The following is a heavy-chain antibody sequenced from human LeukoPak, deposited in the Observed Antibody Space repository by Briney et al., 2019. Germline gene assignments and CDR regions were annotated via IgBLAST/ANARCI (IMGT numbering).Heavy chain of an antibody. D-gene: IGHD3-3*01. Sequence: PGGSLRLSCAASGFTFSSYSMNWVRQAPGKGLEWVSYISSSSSTIYYADSVKGRFTISRDNAKNSLYLQMNSLRAEDTAVYYCARKSALDYWGQGTLVTVSP. J-gene: IGHJ4*02. CDR3: ARKSALDY. CDR2: ISSSSSTI. V-gene: IGHV3-48*01. CDR1: GFTFSSYS.